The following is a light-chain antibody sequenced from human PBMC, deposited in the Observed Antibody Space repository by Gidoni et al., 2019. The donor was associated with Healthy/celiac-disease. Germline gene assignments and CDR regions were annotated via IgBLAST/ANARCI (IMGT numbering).Light chain of an antibody. Sequence: SSELTPDSAVSVALGQTVRIKCQGDSPRGSYASWYQQKRGQAPVLVIYGKNNRPSGIPDQFSGSSSGNTASLTITGAQAEDEADYYCNSRDSSVNHLVFGGGTKLTVL. CDR3: NSRDSSVNHLV. CDR2: GKN. J-gene: IGLJ2*01. V-gene: IGLV3-19*01. CDR1: SPRGSY.